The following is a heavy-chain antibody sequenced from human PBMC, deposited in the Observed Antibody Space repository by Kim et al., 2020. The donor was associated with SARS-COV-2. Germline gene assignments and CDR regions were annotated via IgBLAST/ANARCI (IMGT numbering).Heavy chain of an antibody. Sequence: SETLSLTCTVSGDSINSGGYYWTWIRQHPGKGLEWIGYIDYSGSTYYRPSLKSRLVISIDTSKNQFSLKLSSVTAADTAVYYCARSLGSGSFYRGEYFFDYWGQGTLVTVSS. J-gene: IGHJ4*02. D-gene: IGHD3-10*01. V-gene: IGHV4-31*03. CDR1: GDSINSGGYY. CDR3: ARSLGSGSFYRGEYFFDY. CDR2: IDYSGST.